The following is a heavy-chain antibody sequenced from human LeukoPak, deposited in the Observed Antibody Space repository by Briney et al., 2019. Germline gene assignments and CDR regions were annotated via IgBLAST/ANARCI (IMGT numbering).Heavy chain of an antibody. J-gene: IGHJ4*02. CDR2: INHSGST. Sequence: SETLSLTCTVSGGSISSYYWSWIRQPPGKGLEWIGEINHSGSTNYNPSLKSRVTISVDTSKNQFSLKLSSVTAADTAVYYCARGIAVAGRGDYWGQGTLVTVSS. D-gene: IGHD6-19*01. V-gene: IGHV4-34*01. CDR3: ARGIAVAGRGDY. CDR1: GGSISSYY.